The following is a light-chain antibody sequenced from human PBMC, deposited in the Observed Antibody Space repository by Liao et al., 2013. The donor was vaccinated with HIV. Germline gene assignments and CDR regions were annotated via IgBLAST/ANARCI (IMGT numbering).Light chain of an antibody. Sequence: SYELTQSPSQSVSPGQTATITCSGDALPKQFAQWYQQKPGQAPVLVIYKDTERPSVIPQRFSGSSSGTTVTLTISGVQAEDEADYYCQTWDSRTYVFGTGTKVTVL. CDR2: KDT. CDR1: ALPKQF. V-gene: IGLV3-25*03. CDR3: QTWDSRTYV. J-gene: IGLJ1*01.